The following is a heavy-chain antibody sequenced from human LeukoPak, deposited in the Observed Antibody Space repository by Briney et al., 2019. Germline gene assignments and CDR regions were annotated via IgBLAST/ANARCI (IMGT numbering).Heavy chain of an antibody. CDR2: INHSGST. CDR1: GGSFSGYY. D-gene: IGHD5-18*01. J-gene: IGHJ5*02. Sequence: PSETLSLTCAVYGGSFSGYYWSWIRQPPGKGLEWIGEINHSGSTNYGPSLKSRVTISVDTSKKQISLKLSSLTAADTAVYYCARAKEYGYNYGPGFGFDPWGQGTLVTVSS. CDR3: ARAKEYGYNYGPGFGFDP. V-gene: IGHV4-34*01.